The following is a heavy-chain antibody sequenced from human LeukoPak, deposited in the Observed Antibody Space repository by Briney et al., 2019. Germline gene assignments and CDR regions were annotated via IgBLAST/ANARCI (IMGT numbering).Heavy chain of an antibody. Sequence: PGGSLRLSCAASGFTLSGNYMSWVRQAPGKGLEWVSVIFSGGTTYYADSVKGRFTISRDNSNNTPYLQMNSLRAEDTAVYYCARHSSGLSWFDPWGQGTLVTVSS. CDR1: GFTLSGNY. CDR2: IFSGGTT. V-gene: IGHV3-53*01. D-gene: IGHD6-19*01. J-gene: IGHJ5*02. CDR3: ARHSSGLSWFDP.